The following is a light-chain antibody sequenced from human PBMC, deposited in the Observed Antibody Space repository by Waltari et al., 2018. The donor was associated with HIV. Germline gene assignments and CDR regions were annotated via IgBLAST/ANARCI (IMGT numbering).Light chain of an antibody. CDR2: RTN. CDR1: SSNIGSNY. CDR3: AAWDDSLSGVV. Sequence: QSVLTQPPSASGTPGQWVTISCSGSSSNIGSNYVYWYQQLPGTAPKLLIYRTNPRPSGVPDRCSGSNAGTSASLAISGLRSEDEGDYSCAAWDDSLSGVVCGGGTKLTVL. J-gene: IGLJ2*01. V-gene: IGLV1-47*01.